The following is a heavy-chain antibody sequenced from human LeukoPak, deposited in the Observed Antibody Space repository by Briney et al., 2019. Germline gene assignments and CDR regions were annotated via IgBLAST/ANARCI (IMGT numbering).Heavy chain of an antibody. V-gene: IGHV4-61*02. J-gene: IGHJ4*02. CDR2: IYTSGST. Sequence: SETLSLTCTVSGGSISSGSYYWSWIRQPAGKGLEWIGRIYTSGSTNYNPSLKSRVPISLETPKNQFSLKLSSVTAADTAVYYCARGRYYDSSGYYYWGQGPLVTVSS. CDR3: ARGRYYDSSGYYY. D-gene: IGHD3-22*01. CDR1: GGSISSGSYY.